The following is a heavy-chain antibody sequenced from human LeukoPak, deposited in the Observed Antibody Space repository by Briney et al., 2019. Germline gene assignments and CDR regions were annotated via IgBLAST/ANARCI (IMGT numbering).Heavy chain of an antibody. CDR2: ISSSSSTI. V-gene: IGHV3-48*01. D-gene: IGHD6-6*01. Sequence: GGSLRLSCAASGFTFSSYSMNWVRQAPGKGLEWVSYISSSSSTIYYADSVKGRFTISRDNAKNTLYLQMNSLRAEDTAVYYCARTLIEYSVSSCYFDYWGQGTLVTVSS. CDR1: GFTFSSYS. J-gene: IGHJ4*02. CDR3: ARTLIEYSVSSCYFDY.